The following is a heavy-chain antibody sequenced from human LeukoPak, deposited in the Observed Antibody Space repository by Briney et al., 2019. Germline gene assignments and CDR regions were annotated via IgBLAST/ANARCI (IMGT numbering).Heavy chain of an antibody. V-gene: IGHV1-2*02. CDR1: GYTFTGYY. CDR3: ARDRSSGWFDP. Sequence: GASVKVSCKASGYTFTGYYMHWVRQAPGQGLKWMGWINPNSGGTNYAQKFRGRVTMTRDTSISTAYMELSRLRSDDTAVYYCARDRSSGWFDPWGQGTLVTVSS. D-gene: IGHD6-19*01. J-gene: IGHJ5*02. CDR2: INPNSGGT.